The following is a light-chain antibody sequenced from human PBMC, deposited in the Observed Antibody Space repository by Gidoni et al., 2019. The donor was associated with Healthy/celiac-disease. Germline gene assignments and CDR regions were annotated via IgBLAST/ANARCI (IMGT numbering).Light chain of an antibody. CDR1: SSNIGSNT. J-gene: IGLJ3*02. CDR2: SNN. Sequence: QSVLTQPPSASGTPGQRVTISCSGSSSNIGSNTVNWDQQLPGTAPKLLIYSNNQRPSGVPDRCSGSKSGTSASLAISGLQSEDEADYYCAAWDDSLNGSRVFGGGTKLTGL. CDR3: AAWDDSLNGSRV. V-gene: IGLV1-44*01.